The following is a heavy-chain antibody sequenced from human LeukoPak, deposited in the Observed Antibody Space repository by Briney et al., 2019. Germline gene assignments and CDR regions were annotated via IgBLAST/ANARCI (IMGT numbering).Heavy chain of an antibody. J-gene: IGHJ4*02. CDR2: IWYDGSNK. D-gene: IGHD2/OR15-2a*01. CDR1: GFTFSSYS. CDR3: AKDLFYDGGIDY. Sequence: GGSLRLSCAASGFTFSSYSMHWVRQAPGKGLEWVAVIWYDGSNKYYADSVKGRFTISRDNSKNTLYLQMNSLRAEDTAVYYCAKDLFYDGGIDYWGQGTLVTVSS. V-gene: IGHV3-33*06.